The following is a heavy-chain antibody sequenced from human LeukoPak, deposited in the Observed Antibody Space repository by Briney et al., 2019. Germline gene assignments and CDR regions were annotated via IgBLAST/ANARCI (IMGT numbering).Heavy chain of an antibody. D-gene: IGHD2/OR15-2a*01. CDR2: MNPNNGVT. J-gene: IGHJ5*02. CDR1: GYTFTDYY. V-gene: IGHV1-2*02. CDR3: AREGSTLIDTHWLDP. Sequence: ASVKVSCKASGYTFTDYYIHWVRQAPGQGLEWMGWMNPNNGVTNYAQRFQGRVSLTRDTSITTAYMELTNLRSDDTAMYYCAREGSTLIDTHWLDPWGQGTLVIVSS.